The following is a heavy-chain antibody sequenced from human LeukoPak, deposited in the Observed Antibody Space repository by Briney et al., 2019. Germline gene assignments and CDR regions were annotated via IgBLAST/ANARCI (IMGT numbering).Heavy chain of an antibody. D-gene: IGHD1-7*01. CDR1: GFTFSSYA. V-gene: IGHV3-23*01. Sequence: GGSLRLSCAASGFTFSSYAMTWVRQAPGKGLEWVSTISGSGIGTHYADSVKGRFTISRDNSKNTLYLQMNSLRAEDTAVYYCAKEGGTGTRFDYWGQGTLVTVSS. J-gene: IGHJ4*02. CDR2: ISGSGIGT. CDR3: AKEGGTGTRFDY.